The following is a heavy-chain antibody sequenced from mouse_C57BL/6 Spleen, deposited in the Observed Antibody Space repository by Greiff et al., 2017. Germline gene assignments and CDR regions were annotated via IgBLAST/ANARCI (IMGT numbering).Heavy chain of an antibody. D-gene: IGHD1-1*01. CDR3: ARHSYYYGSSSYYFDY. CDR1: GYTFTEYT. V-gene: IGHV1-62-2*01. Sequence: QVQLQQSGAELVKPGASVKLSCKASGYTFTEYTIHWVKQRSGQGLEWIGWFYPGSGSIKYNEKFKDKATLTADKSSSTVYMELSRLTSEDSAVYFRARHSYYYGSSSYYFDYWGQGTTLTVSS. CDR2: FYPGSGSI. J-gene: IGHJ2*01.